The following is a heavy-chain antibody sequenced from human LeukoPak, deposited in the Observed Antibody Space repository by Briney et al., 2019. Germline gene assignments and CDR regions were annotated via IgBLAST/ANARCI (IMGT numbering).Heavy chain of an antibody. D-gene: IGHD3-22*01. J-gene: IGHJ4*02. V-gene: IGHV4-61*02. CDR3: ARRLKTVVAEFYFDS. CDR1: GGSISSGSYY. Sequence: SETLSLTCTVSGGSISSGSYYWSWIRQPAGKGLEWIGRIYTSGSTYYNPSLKSRVTIFVDTSKNQISLKVTSVTAADTAVYYCARRLKTVVAEFYFDSWGQGTLVTVSS. CDR2: IYTSGST.